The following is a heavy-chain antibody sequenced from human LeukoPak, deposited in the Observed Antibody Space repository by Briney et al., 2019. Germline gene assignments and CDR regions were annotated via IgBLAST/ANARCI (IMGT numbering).Heavy chain of an antibody. J-gene: IGHJ4*02. CDR2: ISSSGSTI. D-gene: IGHD3-10*01. Sequence: GGSLRPSCAASGFTLSDHYIDWVRQAPGKGLEWVSDISSSGSTIYFADSVKGRFTISRDNAKNSLYLQMNSLRDEDTAVYYCARLEYYYVSGNYYKLFDYWGQGTLVTVCS. CDR3: ARLEYYYVSGNYYKLFDY. V-gene: IGHV3-11*04. CDR1: GFTLSDHY.